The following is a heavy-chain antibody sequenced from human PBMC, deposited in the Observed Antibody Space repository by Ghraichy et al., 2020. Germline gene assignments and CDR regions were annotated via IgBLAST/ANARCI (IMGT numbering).Heavy chain of an antibody. J-gene: IGHJ3*01. D-gene: IGHD2-15*01. CDR3: ARGLYCTGGSCYSGDAFDV. Sequence: GGSLRLSCAASGFTFSAYVMYWVRQAPGKGLEWVALISYDASNKYYADSVKGRFTISRDNSKNTLYLQMNSLRAEDTTVYYCARGLYCTGGSCYSGDAFDVWGQGTMVTVSS. V-gene: IGHV3-30-3*01. CDR2: ISYDASNK. CDR1: GFTFSAYV.